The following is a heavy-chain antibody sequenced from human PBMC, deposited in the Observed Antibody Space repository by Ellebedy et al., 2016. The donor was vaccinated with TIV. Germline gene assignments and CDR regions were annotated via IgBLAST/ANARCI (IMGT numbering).Heavy chain of an antibody. CDR1: GFTISSNY. V-gene: IGHV3-66*01. J-gene: IGHJ3*02. CDR2: IYSRGDT. CDR3: ATRSNGDYADALDI. Sequence: GESLKISXAASGFTISSNYMTWVRQAPGKGLEWVSLIYSRGDTFYTDAVKGRFTISRDTSKNTLYLQMNSLRAEDTALYYCATRSNGDYADALDIWGPGTMVTVSS. D-gene: IGHD4-17*01.